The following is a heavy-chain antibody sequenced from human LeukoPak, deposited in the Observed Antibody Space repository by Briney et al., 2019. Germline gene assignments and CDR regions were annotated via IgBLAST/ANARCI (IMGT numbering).Heavy chain of an antibody. V-gene: IGHV3-23*01. CDR2: ISTDSSIT. CDR3: ASERYGGLFDN. Sequence: GGSLRLSCTGSGFTFSNYAMNWVRQAPGQGLKWISDISTDSSITYHIETVRGRFTISRDNSKNTLYLQMKSLRADDTAVYCASERYGGLFDNWGPGTLVTVSS. D-gene: IGHD1-26*01. J-gene: IGHJ4*02. CDR1: GFTFSNYA.